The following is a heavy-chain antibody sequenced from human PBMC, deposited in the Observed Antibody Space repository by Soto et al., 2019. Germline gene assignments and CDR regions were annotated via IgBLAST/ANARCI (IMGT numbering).Heavy chain of an antibody. V-gene: IGHV3-21*01. D-gene: IGHD3-22*01. CDR3: ARDYYDSSGYLAPLDY. CDR2: ISSSSSYI. J-gene: IGHJ4*02. Sequence: EVQVVESGGGLVKPGGSLRLSCAASGFTFSSYSMNWVRQAPGKGLEWVSSISSSSSYIYYADSVKGRFTISRDNAKNSLYLQMNSLRAEDTAVYYCARDYYDSSGYLAPLDYWGQGTLVTVSS. CDR1: GFTFSSYS.